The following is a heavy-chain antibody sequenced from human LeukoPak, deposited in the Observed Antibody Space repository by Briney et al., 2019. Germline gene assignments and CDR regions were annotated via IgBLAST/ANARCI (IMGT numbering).Heavy chain of an antibody. CDR3: ARDRDSSGGFDY. D-gene: IGHD6-19*01. CDR1: GGSISGFY. CDR2: IYYSGSA. J-gene: IGHJ4*02. Sequence: AETLTLTCTVSGGSISGFYWGWIRQPPGKGLEWIGFIYYSGSANYNPSLKSRVTMSVDMSKNQFSLKLSSVTAADTAFYYCARDRDSSGGFDYWGQGAL. V-gene: IGHV4-59*01.